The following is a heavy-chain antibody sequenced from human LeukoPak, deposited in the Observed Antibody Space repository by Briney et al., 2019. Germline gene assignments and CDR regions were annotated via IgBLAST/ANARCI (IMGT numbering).Heavy chain of an antibody. CDR3: AKGNYGDYSYYYYMDV. CDR1: GFTFSSYG. D-gene: IGHD4-17*01. J-gene: IGHJ6*03. Sequence: GGTLRLSCAASGFTFSSYGMSWVRQAPGKGLEWVSAISGSGGSTYYADSVKGRFTISRDNSKNTLYLQMNSLRAEDTAVYYCAKGNYGDYSYYYYMDVWGKGTTVTISS. CDR2: ISGSGGST. V-gene: IGHV3-23*01.